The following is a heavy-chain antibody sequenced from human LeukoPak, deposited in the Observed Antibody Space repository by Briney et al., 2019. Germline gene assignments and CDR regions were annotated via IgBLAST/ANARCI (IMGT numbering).Heavy chain of an antibody. CDR3: ARAIMGTENLDY. CDR2: VSHDGSTK. J-gene: IGHJ4*02. CDR1: GFSFSTYA. V-gene: IGHV3-30*10. Sequence: PGGSLRLSCAASGFSFSTYAMHWVRQAPGMGPEWVAVVSHDGSTKYYTDSVRGRFTISRDNSKNTFFLQLNGLRTGDTAVYYCARAIMGTENLDYWGQGTLVTVS. D-gene: IGHD5-18*01.